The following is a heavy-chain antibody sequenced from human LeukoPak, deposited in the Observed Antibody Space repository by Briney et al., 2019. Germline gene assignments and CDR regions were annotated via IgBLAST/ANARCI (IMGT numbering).Heavy chain of an antibody. CDR1: GGSFSGYY. J-gene: IGHJ4*02. CDR2: INHSGST. D-gene: IGHD6-19*01. CDR3: ARGRGSSGWYYFDY. V-gene: IGHV4-34*01. Sequence: SETLSLTCAVYGGSFSGYYWSWIRQPPGKGLEWIGEINHSGSTNYNPSLKSRVTTSVDTSKNQFSLKLSSVTAADTAVYYCARGRGSSGWYYFDYWGQGTLVTVSS.